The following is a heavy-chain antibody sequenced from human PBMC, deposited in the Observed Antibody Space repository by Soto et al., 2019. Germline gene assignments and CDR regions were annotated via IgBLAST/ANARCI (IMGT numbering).Heavy chain of an antibody. CDR2: IKSKTDGGTT. D-gene: IGHD3-22*01. CDR1: GFTFSNAW. Sequence: EVQLVESGGGLVKPGGSLRLSCAASGFTFSNAWMNWVRQAPGKGLEWVGRIKSKTDGGTTDYAAPVKGRFTISRDDSKNTLYLQMNRLKTEDTAVYYCTTDWYYDSSGYFRGNWGQGTLVTVSS. J-gene: IGHJ4*02. V-gene: IGHV3-15*07. CDR3: TTDWYYDSSGYFRGN.